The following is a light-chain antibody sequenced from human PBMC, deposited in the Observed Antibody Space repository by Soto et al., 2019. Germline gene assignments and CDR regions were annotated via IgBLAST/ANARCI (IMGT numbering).Light chain of an antibody. J-gene: IGKJ1*01. Sequence: DIQMTQSPSTLSASVGDRVTITCRASQSITRWLAWYQQKPGKAPKLLIYDASSLESGAPSRFSGSASGTEFTLTISSLQPDDFATYSCQQYSSYSTGTFGQGTKVEIK. CDR2: DAS. CDR1: QSITRW. V-gene: IGKV1-5*01. CDR3: QQYSSYSTGT.